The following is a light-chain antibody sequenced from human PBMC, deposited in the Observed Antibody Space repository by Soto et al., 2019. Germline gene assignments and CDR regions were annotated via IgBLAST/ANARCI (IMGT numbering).Light chain of an antibody. CDR2: ATS. J-gene: IGKJ1*01. V-gene: IGKV3-15*01. CDR1: QNVTYM. CDR3: QQYKNWPRT. Sequence: TVMTQSPATRSGSPLGIGTLSCRASQNVTYMLAWYQQKSGQAPRILIYATSTRATGIPARFSGSGSGTEFTLTISSLQPEDFAVYYCQQYKNWPRTFGQGTKVDI.